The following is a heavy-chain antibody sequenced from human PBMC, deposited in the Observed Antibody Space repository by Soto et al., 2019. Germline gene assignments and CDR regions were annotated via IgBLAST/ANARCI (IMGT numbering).Heavy chain of an antibody. D-gene: IGHD1-26*01. CDR2: TSKDGSNK. J-gene: IGHJ3*01. Sequence: QVRLVESGGGVVQPGRSLRLYWAASGFTFSDYAMHWVRRTPSKGLEWVAVTSKDGSNKYYADSVKGRFTISRDNSRNTLYLQMNSLRAEDTALFYCARDGGSYWGQGTMVIVSS. CDR3: ARDGGSY. V-gene: IGHV3-30*04. CDR1: GFTFSDYA.